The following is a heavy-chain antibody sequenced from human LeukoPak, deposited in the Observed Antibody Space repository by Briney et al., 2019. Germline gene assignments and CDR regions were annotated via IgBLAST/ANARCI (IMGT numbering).Heavy chain of an antibody. Sequence: KTSETLSLTCAVSGGSTSSGGYSWSWIRQPPGKGLEWIGYIYHSGSTYHNPSLKSRVTISVDRSKNQFSLKLSPVTAADTAVYYCARPREADDLPNDAFDIWGQGTMVTVSS. CDR1: GGSTSSGGYS. J-gene: IGHJ3*02. CDR2: IYHSGST. D-gene: IGHD1-1*01. V-gene: IGHV4-30-2*01. CDR3: ARPREADDLPNDAFDI.